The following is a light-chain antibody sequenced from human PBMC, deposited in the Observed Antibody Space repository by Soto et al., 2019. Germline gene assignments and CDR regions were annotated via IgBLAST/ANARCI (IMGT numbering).Light chain of an antibody. CDR2: AAF. CDR1: QGISTY. V-gene: IGKV1-9*01. J-gene: IGKJ1*01. Sequence: DIQLTQSPSFLSASVGDRVTITCRASQGISTYFAWYQQKPGKAPKVLMYAAFTLQRGVPSRFSGSGSGTEFPLTISSLQPEDFATYYCQQLNSYPRTFGQGTKVEIK. CDR3: QQLNSYPRT.